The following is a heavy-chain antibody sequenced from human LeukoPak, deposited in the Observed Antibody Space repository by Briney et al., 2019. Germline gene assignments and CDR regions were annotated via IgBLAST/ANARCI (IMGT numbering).Heavy chain of an antibody. J-gene: IGHJ3*02. Sequence: GASVKVSCKASGYTFTGYYMHWVRQAPRQGLEWMGWINPNSGGTNYAQKFQGRVTMTRDTSISTAYMELSRLRSDDTAVYHCARVMGGLVIAAFDIWGQGTMVTVSS. CDR2: INPNSGGT. CDR1: GYTFTGYY. CDR3: ARVMGGLVIAAFDI. V-gene: IGHV1-2*02. D-gene: IGHD3-3*01.